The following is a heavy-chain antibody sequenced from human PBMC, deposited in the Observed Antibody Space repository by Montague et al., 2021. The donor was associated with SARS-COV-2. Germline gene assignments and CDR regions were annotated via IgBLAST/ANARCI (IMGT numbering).Heavy chain of an antibody. Sequence: SETLSLTCSASGYFIGTGYYWGWIRQSPGKGLEWIGSNYLHGNAYYNPSLNSRVTTSLDTSNNQFSLRLTSVTTSDTAVYYCTRGRVTRAGFDYWGQGIRVIVSS. V-gene: IGHV4-38-2*02. D-gene: IGHD2-21*02. J-gene: IGHJ4*02. CDR2: NYLHGNA. CDR1: GYFIGTGYY. CDR3: TRGRVTRAGFDY.